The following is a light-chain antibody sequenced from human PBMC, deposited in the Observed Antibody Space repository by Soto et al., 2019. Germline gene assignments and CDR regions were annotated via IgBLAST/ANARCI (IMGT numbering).Light chain of an antibody. J-gene: IGLJ1*01. CDR3: AAWDDSLSGYV. CDR1: SSNIGSNY. Sequence: QSVLTQPPSASGTPGQRVTISCSGSSSNIGSNYVYWYQQVPGTAPKLLIYRNNQRPSGVPDRFSGSKSGTSASLAISGLRSEDEADYYCAAWDDSLSGYVFGTGTQLTVL. V-gene: IGLV1-47*01. CDR2: RNN.